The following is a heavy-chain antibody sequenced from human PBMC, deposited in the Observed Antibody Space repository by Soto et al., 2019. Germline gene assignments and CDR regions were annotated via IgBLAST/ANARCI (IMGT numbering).Heavy chain of an antibody. V-gene: IGHV1-8*01. J-gene: IGHJ5*02. Sequence: ASVKVTCKASGYTFTSYDINWVRQATGQGLEWMGWMNPNRGNTGYAQKFQGRVTMTRNTSIRTACMELRSLRSEDTAVYYCARGTKGVDYGDSTDGFDPWGQGTLVTVSA. CDR3: ARGTKGVDYGDSTDGFDP. CDR2: MNPNRGNT. CDR1: GYTFTSYD. D-gene: IGHD4-17*01.